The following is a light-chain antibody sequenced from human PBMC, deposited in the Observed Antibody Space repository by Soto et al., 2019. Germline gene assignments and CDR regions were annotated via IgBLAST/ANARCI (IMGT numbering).Light chain of an antibody. CDR1: QSVSSSY. Sequence: EIVLTQSPGTLSLSPGERATLSCRASQSVSSSYLAWYQQKPGQAPRLLIYGASSRATGIPDRFSGSGSGTDFPPTISRLEAEDFAVYYCQQYGSSPLFGPGTKVDIK. CDR2: GAS. CDR3: QQYGSSPL. J-gene: IGKJ3*01. V-gene: IGKV3-20*01.